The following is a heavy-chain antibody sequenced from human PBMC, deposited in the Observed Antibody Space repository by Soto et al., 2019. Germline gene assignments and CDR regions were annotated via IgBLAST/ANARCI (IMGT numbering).Heavy chain of an antibody. V-gene: IGHV1-69*12. D-gene: IGHD6-19*01. J-gene: IGHJ5*02. Sequence: QVQLVQSGAEVKKPGSSVRVSCKASGGTFSSYDISWVRQAPGQGLEWMGGSIPIFGRANYAQKFQGRVTITADESTSTAYMELSSLRSEDTAVYYCARADSSGWYNPNWFDPWGQGTLVTVSS. CDR1: GGTFSSYD. CDR3: ARADSSGWYNPNWFDP. CDR2: SIPIFGRA.